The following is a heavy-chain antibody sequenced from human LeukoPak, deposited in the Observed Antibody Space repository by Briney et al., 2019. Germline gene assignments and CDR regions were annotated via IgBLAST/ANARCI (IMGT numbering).Heavy chain of an antibody. J-gene: IGHJ4*02. CDR2: IYYSGST. D-gene: IGHD3-9*01. V-gene: IGHV4-59*01. CDR3: ARIILTGYSYYFDY. Sequence: SETLSLTCTVSGGSISSYYWSWIRQPPGKGLEWIGYIYYSGSTNYNPSPKSRVTISVDTSKNQFSLKLSSVTAADTAVYYCARIILTGYSYYFDYWGQGTLVTVSS. CDR1: GGSISSYY.